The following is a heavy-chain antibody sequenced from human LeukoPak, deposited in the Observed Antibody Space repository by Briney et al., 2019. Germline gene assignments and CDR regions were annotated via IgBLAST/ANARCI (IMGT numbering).Heavy chain of an antibody. CDR1: GFTFSSYS. CDR3: ARALAAAGLMGRVGYLDY. CDR2: ISSSSSYI. D-gene: IGHD6-13*01. V-gene: IGHV3-21*01. J-gene: IGHJ4*02. Sequence: GGSLRLSCAASGFTFSSYSMNWVRQAPGKGLEWVSSISSSSSYIYYADSVKGRFTISRDNAKNSLFLQMNSLRAEDTAVYYCARALAAAGLMGRVGYLDYWGQGTLVTVSS.